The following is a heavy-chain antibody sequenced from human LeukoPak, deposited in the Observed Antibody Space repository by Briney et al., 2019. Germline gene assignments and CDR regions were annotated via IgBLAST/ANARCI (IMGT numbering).Heavy chain of an antibody. V-gene: IGHV3-33*01. CDR2: IWYDGSNK. CDR1: GFTFSSYG. J-gene: IGHJ3*02. CDR3: ARTYSSSWYLNGAFDI. D-gene: IGHD6-13*01. Sequence: GGSLRLSCAASGFTFSSYGMHWVRQAPGKGLEWVAVIWYDGSNKYYAGSVKGRFTISRDNSKNTLYLQMNSLRAEDTAVYYCARTYSSSWYLNGAFDIWGQGTMVTVSS.